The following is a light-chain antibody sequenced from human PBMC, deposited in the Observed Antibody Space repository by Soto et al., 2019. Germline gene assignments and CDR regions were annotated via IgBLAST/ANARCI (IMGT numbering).Light chain of an antibody. Sequence: EIVLTQSPGTLSLSPGERATLSCRASQSVTSTYLAWYQQKPGQAPRLLIYAASSRATGIPDRFSGSGSGTAFTLTISRLEPEDFAVYYCQHYGFSPYTFGQGTKLEIK. CDR2: AAS. V-gene: IGKV3-20*01. CDR3: QHYGFSPYT. CDR1: QSVTSTY. J-gene: IGKJ2*01.